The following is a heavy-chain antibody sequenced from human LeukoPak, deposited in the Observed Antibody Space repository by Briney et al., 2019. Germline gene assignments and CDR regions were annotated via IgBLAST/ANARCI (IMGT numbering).Heavy chain of an antibody. D-gene: IGHD3/OR15-3a*01. CDR3: ARDPALIFSDV. CDR1: GFTFDDYG. J-gene: IGHJ6*02. CDR2: MNWHGGIT. Sequence: GGSLRLSCAAPGFTFDDYGMSWVRQAPGKGLEWVSGMNWHGGITGYADSVKGRFTISRDNAKNSLYLQMNSLRAEDTALYYCARDPALIFSDVWGQGTTVTVSS. V-gene: IGHV3-20*04.